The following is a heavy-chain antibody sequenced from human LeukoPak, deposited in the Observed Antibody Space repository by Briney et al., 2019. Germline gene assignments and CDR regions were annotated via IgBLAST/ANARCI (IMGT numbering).Heavy chain of an antibody. CDR2: IYHSGST. Sequence: KTSETLSLTCTVSGYSISSGYYWGWIRQPPGKGLEWIGSIYHSGSTYYNPSLKSRVTISVDTSKNQFSLKLSSVTAADTAVYHCARVREGGYCSSTSCSHYYYYYYMDVWGKGTTVTVSS. CDR1: GYSISSGYY. D-gene: IGHD2-2*01. CDR3: ARVREGGYCSSTSCSHYYYYYYMDV. V-gene: IGHV4-38-2*02. J-gene: IGHJ6*03.